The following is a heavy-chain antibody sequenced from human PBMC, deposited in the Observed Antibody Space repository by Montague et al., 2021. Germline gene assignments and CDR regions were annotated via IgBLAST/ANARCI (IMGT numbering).Heavy chain of an antibody. Sequence: SESLSLTCGLSGGSLSGYYWAWIRQTPGKGLEWIGNINHSGSAKYNPSLKNRVSVSVGTSNNQFFLDLTSVTAAVTAMYFCARGLFGTVNGQYSGGWYYFDKWGQGTMVTVSS. D-gene: IGHD6-19*01. V-gene: IGHV4-34*01. CDR1: GGSLSGYY. CDR3: ARGLFGTVNGQYSGGWYYFDK. CDR2: INHSGSA. J-gene: IGHJ4*02.